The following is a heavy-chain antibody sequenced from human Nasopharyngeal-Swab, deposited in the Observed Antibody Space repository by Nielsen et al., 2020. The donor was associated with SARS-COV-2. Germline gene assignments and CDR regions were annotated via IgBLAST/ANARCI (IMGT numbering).Heavy chain of an antibody. CDR2: ISASGTYT. D-gene: IGHD3-16*01. CDR1: GFTFSNHG. V-gene: IGHV3-23*01. CDR3: VNTPGGMMPSH. J-gene: IGHJ4*02. Sequence: GESLKISCTASGFTFSNHGMSWVRQAPGKGLEWVSSISASGTYTYYADSVKGRFTISRDNPKNKLHLQMDSLRAADTAVYYCVNTPGGMMPSHWGQGTLVAVSS.